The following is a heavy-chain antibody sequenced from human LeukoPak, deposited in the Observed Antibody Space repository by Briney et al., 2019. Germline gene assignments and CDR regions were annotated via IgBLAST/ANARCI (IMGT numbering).Heavy chain of an antibody. Sequence: ASVKVSCKASEYTFTAYYMHWVRQAPGQGLEWMGWINPNNGGTSYAQKFQGRLTLTTDTSISTAHMELSSLRSDDTAVYYCATDQRCSTTSYNWFDPWGQGTLVTVSS. CDR1: EYTFTAYY. V-gene: IGHV1-2*02. CDR2: INPNNGGT. CDR3: ATDQRCSTTSYNWFDP. D-gene: IGHD1-14*01. J-gene: IGHJ5*02.